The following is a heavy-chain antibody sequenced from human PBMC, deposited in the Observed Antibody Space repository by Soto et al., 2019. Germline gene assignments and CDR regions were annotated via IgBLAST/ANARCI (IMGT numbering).Heavy chain of an antibody. CDR1: GYTFTSYY. CDR2: INPSGGST. CDR3: ARGYDYVWGSYRPSGGMDV. Sequence: QVQLVQSGAEVKKPGASVKVSCKASGYTFTSYYMHWVRQAPGQGLEWMGIINPSGGSTSYAQKFQGRVTMTRDTSTSTVYMELSSLRSEDTAVYYCARGYDYVWGSYRPSGGMDVWGQGTTVTVSS. D-gene: IGHD3-16*02. J-gene: IGHJ6*02. V-gene: IGHV1-46*01.